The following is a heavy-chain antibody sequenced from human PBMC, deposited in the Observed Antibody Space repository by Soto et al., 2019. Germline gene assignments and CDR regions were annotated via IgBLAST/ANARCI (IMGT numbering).Heavy chain of an antibody. Sequence: GGSLRLSCAASGFTFSSHAMSWVRQAPGKGLEWVSAISRSGGSTYYADSVQGRFTISRDNSKNTLYLQMNSLRAEDTAVYYCATAGINMILVVDDYWGQGTLVTVSS. CDR3: ATAGINMILVVDDY. V-gene: IGHV3-23*01. CDR2: ISRSGGST. J-gene: IGHJ4*02. CDR1: GFTFSSHA. D-gene: IGHD3-22*01.